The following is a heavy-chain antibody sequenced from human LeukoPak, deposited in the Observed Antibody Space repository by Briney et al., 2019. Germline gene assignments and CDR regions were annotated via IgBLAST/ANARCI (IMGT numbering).Heavy chain of an antibody. V-gene: IGHV4-59*08. CDR2: ISYSGST. CDR3: ARVSTMIVVVYDY. D-gene: IGHD3-22*01. CDR1: GGSISSYY. Sequence: SETLFLTCTVSGGSISSYYWSWIRQPPGKGLEWIGYISYSGSTNYNPSLKSRVTISVDTSKNQFSLKLSSVTAADTAVYYCARVSTMIVVVYDYWGQGTLVTVSS. J-gene: IGHJ4*02.